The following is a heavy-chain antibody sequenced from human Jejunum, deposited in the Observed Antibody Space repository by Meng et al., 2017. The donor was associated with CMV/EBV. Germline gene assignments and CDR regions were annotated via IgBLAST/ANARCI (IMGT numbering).Heavy chain of an antibody. Sequence: CKLSGGTFSTYAVSWVRQAPGQGLEWVGGIISKLGTANYAQKFQGRVTITTDESTSTAYMELGSLRSEDTAVYYCTKVPWGFPFDFWGQGTVVTVSS. J-gene: IGHJ3*01. CDR2: IISKLGTA. D-gene: IGHD3-16*01. V-gene: IGHV1-69*05. CDR1: GGTFSTYA. CDR3: TKVPWGFPFDF.